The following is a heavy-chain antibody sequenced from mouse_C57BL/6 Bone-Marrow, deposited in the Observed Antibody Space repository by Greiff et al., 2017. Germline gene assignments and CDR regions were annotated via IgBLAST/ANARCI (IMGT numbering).Heavy chain of an antibody. V-gene: IGHV5-6*01. D-gene: IGHD2-1*01. CDR3: ARPGGNYDFDY. CDR2: ISSGGSYT. Sequence: DVQLVESGGDLVKPGGSLKLSCAASGFTFSSYGMSWVRQTPDKRLEWVATISSGGSYTYYPDSVKGRFTISRDNAKNTLYLQMSSLKSEDTAMYYCARPGGNYDFDYWGQGTTLTVSS. J-gene: IGHJ2*01. CDR1: GFTFSSYG.